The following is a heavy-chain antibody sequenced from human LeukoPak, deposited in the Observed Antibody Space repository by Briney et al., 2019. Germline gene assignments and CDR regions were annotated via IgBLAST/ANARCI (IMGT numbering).Heavy chain of an antibody. Sequence: SVKVSCKASGGTFSNYAINWVRQAPGQGLEWMGGIIPIFGTANYAQKFQGRVTITADESTSTAYMELRSLRSDDTAVYYCARDQTFGGVIAPYYYYGMDVWGQGTTVTVSS. V-gene: IGHV1-69*13. D-gene: IGHD3-16*02. J-gene: IGHJ6*02. CDR2: IIPIFGTA. CDR1: GGTFSNYA. CDR3: ARDQTFGGVIAPYYYYGMDV.